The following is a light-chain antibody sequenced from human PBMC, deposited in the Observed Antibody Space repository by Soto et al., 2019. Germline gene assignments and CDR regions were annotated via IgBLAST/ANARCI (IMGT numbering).Light chain of an antibody. Sequence: QPVLTQSPSASASLGASVKLTCTLSSGHSSYAIAWHQQQPEKGPRYLMKLNSDGSHSKGDGIPDRFSGSSSGAERYLTISSLQSEDEADYYCQTWDTGRVLFGGGTKLTVL. CDR3: QTWDTGRVL. J-gene: IGLJ2*01. CDR2: LNSDGSH. V-gene: IGLV4-69*01. CDR1: SGHSSYA.